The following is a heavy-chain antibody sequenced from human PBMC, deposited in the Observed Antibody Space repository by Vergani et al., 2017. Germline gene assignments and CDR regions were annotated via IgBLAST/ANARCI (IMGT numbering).Heavy chain of an antibody. D-gene: IGHD2-21*02. J-gene: IGHJ4*02. Sequence: QVQLVQSGAEVKKPGSSVKVSCKASGGTFSSYAISWVRQAPGQGLEWMGRIIPIFGTANYAQKFQGRVTITADESMSTAYMELSSLRSEDTAVYYCARWLYCGGDCYSRFFDYWGQGTLVTVSS. CDR3: ARWLYCGGDCYSRFFDY. V-gene: IGHV1-69*18. CDR2: IIPIFGTA. CDR1: GGTFSSYA.